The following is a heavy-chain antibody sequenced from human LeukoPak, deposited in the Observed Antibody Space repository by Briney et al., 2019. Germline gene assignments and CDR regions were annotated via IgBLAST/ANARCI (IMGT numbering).Heavy chain of an antibody. CDR1: GFTFDNYA. CDR3: ARASEDPRFVRGIMKY. CDR2: ITGSGVST. V-gene: IGHV3-23*01. D-gene: IGHD3-10*01. J-gene: IGHJ4*02. Sequence: GGSLRLSCAVSGFTFDNYAMTWVRQAPGKGLEWVSSITGSGVSTYYADSVKGRFDISRDNSKNTVYLQMNSLRAEDTAIYYCARASEDPRFVRGIMKYWGQGTLVTVSS.